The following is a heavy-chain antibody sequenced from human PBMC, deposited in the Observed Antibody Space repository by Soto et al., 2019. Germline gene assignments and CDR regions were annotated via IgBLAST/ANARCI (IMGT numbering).Heavy chain of an antibody. CDR3: ARLIYDYIWGSYNYMDV. Sequence: SETLSLTCTVSGGSISSSSYYWGWIRQPPGKGLEWIGSIYYSGSTYYNPSLKSRVTISVDTSKNQFSLKLSSVTAADTAVYCCARLIYDYIWGSYNYMDVWGKGTTVTSP. D-gene: IGHD3-16*01. CDR1: GGSISSSSYY. J-gene: IGHJ6*03. V-gene: IGHV4-39*01. CDR2: IYYSGST.